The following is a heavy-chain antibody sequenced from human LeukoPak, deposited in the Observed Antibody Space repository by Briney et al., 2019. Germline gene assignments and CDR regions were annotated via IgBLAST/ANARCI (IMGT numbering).Heavy chain of an antibody. J-gene: IGHJ5*02. CDR2: IYYTGSS. V-gene: IGHV4-59*01. CDR3: ARAYGGYYDSSGYYNNWFDP. CDR1: GGSTSSYY. D-gene: IGHD3-22*01. Sequence: PSETLSLTCTVSGGSTSSYYWTWIRQPPGKGLEWIGYIYYTGSSNYSPSLRSRVTISLDTSQKQFSLKMSSVTAADTAVYYCARAYGGYYDSSGYYNNWFDPWGQGTLVTVSS.